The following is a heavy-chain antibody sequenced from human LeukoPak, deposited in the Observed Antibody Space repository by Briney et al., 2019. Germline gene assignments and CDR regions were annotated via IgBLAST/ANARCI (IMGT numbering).Heavy chain of an antibody. CDR2: IRSKANSYAT. Sequence: GGSLRLSCAASGFTFSGSAMHWVRQASGKGLEWVGRIRSKANSYATAYAASVKGRFTISRDDSKNTAYLQMNSLKTEDTAVYYCTGSSYDYVWGDYWGQGTLVTVSS. CDR3: TGSSYDYVWGDY. V-gene: IGHV3-73*01. J-gene: IGHJ4*02. D-gene: IGHD3-16*01. CDR1: GFTFSGSA.